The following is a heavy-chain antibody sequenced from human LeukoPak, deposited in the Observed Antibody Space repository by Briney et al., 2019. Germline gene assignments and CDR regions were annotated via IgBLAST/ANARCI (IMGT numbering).Heavy chain of an antibody. D-gene: IGHD5-12*01. V-gene: IGHV4-31*03. CDR1: GDSISSGGYY. J-gene: IGHJ4*02. Sequence: SETLSLTCTVSGDSISSGGYYWRRIRQHPGKGLEWIGYISYSGNTYYNPSLKSRAAISADTPKNQFSLKLSSTTAADTAVYYCARAPVATPSEFDYWGQGTLVTVSS. CDR3: ARAPVATPSEFDY. CDR2: ISYSGNT.